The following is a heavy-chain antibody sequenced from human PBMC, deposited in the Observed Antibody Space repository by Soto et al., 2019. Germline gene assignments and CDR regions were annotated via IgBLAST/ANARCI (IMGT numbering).Heavy chain of an antibody. D-gene: IGHD2-2*02. CDR3: ARLYRFSTPYYYYYYMDV. V-gene: IGHV1-8*01. J-gene: IGHJ6*03. CDR2: MNPNSGNT. CDR1: GYTFTSYD. Sequence: ASVKVSCKASGYTFTSYDINWVRQATGQGLEWMGWMNPNSGNTGYAQKFQGRVTMTRNTSISTAYMELSSLRSEDTAVYYCARLYRFSTPYYYYYYMDVWGKGTTVTVSS.